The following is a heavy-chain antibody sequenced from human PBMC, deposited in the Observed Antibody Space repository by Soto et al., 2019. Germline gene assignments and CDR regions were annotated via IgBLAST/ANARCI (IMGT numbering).Heavy chain of an antibody. V-gene: IGHV4-30-2*01. Sequence: QLQLQESGSGLVKTSQTLSLTCAVSGGSISSGGYSWSWIRQPPGTGLEWIGYIYHSGSTYSNPSLKRRVTISVDRSKNQFSLKLSSVSAADTAVYYCARGEDSGSYYQDYFDYRGQGTLVAVSS. J-gene: IGHJ4*02. CDR2: IYHSGST. CDR3: ARGEDSGSYYQDYFDY. CDR1: GGSISSGGYS. D-gene: IGHD3-10*01.